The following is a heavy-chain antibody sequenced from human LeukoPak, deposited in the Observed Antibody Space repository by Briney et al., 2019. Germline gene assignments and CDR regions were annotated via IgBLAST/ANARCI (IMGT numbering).Heavy chain of an antibody. CDR3: ARWFDAFDI. Sequence: SDPLPQTCTVSGGSISIYDWHCIRHPPGRGLEWIGTIKYSGSTNYSPSLKSRVTISVDTSITQFSLKLSSVTAAGTAVYNCARWFDAFDIWGQGTMVTVSS. V-gene: IGHV4-59*07. CDR2: IKYSGST. D-gene: IGHD3-10*01. J-gene: IGHJ3*02. CDR1: GGSISIYD.